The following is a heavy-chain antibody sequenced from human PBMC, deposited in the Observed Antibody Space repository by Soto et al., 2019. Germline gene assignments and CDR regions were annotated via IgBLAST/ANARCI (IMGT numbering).Heavy chain of an antibody. CDR2: ISYDGSSK. CDR3: VKGIGTHWSLDY. V-gene: IGHV3-30*18. D-gene: IGHD2-8*02. J-gene: IGHJ4*02. Sequence: GGSLRLSCAASGFTFSNYGMYWVRQAPGKGLEWVAFISYDGSSKFYADPMKGRHTISRDNSKNTLYLQMNSLRAEDTAVYYCVKGIGTHWSLDYWGQGTLVTVSS. CDR1: GFTFSNYG.